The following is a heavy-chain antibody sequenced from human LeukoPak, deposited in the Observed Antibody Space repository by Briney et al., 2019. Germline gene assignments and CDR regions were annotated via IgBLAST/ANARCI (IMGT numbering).Heavy chain of an antibody. J-gene: IGHJ4*02. V-gene: IGHV4-4*07. Sequence: PSETLSLTCTVSGGSISKYYWSWIRQPAGTGLEWIGRIYTSGSTNYNPSLKSRVAISVDKSKNQFPLKLSSVTAADTAVYYCASSGLMRESFDYWGQGTLVTVSS. CDR2: IYTSGST. CDR1: GGSISKYY. CDR3: ASSGLMRESFDY. D-gene: IGHD3-10*01.